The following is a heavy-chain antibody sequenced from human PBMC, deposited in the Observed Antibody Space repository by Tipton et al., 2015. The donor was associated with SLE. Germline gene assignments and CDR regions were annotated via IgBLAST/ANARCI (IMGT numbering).Heavy chain of an antibody. CDR2: ISPGGGST. CDR1: GYTFTSYY. CDR3: ARVVIPDASYYFDY. Sequence: GAEVKKPGASVKVSCKASGYTFTSYYMHWVRQAPGQGLEWMGIISPGGGSTNYAQKFQGRVTMTRDTSTSTVYMELSNLRSEDTAVYYCARVVIPDASYYFDYWGQGTLVTVSS. J-gene: IGHJ4*02. D-gene: IGHD2-2*01. V-gene: IGHV1-46*01.